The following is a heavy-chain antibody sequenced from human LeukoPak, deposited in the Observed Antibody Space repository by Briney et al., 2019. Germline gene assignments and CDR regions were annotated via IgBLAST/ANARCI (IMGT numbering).Heavy chain of an antibody. J-gene: IGHJ5*01. CDR3: ATGHGQRHLFDC. V-gene: IGHV3-48*03. CDR1: GFPFSSHE. CDR2: ISSSGITI. D-gene: IGHD6-25*01. Sequence: GGSLRLSCEGSGFPFSSHEMTWVRQAPGRVLEWVSYISSSGITIYYGDSVRGRVTISRDNAKHSVYVQMDSRNDDDTATYYCATGHGQRHLFDCWGQGTLVTVSS.